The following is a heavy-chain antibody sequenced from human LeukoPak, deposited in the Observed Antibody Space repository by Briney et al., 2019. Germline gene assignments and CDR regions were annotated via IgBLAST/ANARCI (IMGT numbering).Heavy chain of an antibody. CDR2: IYNSGST. J-gene: IGHJ3*02. Sequence: GGSLRLSCAASGFTVGYNYMTWVRQAPGKGLEWVAAIYNSGSTYYADSVKGRFTISRDNSKNTLYLQMNSLRAEDTAVYYCAKDRLFGSGWSYDAFDIWGQGTMVTVSS. CDR1: GFTVGYNY. CDR3: AKDRLFGSGWSYDAFDI. V-gene: IGHV3-53*01. D-gene: IGHD6-19*01.